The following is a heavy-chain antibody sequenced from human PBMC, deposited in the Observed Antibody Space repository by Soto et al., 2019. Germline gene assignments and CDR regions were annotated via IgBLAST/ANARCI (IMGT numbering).Heavy chain of an antibody. Sequence: GGSLRLSCAASGFTFSSYGMHWVRQAPGKGLEWVAVISYDGSNKYYADSVKGRFTISRDNSKNTLYLQMNSLRAEDTAVYYCAKDSAVVTCDYWGQGTLVTVSS. CDR1: GFTFSSYG. CDR2: ISYDGSNK. V-gene: IGHV3-30*18. J-gene: IGHJ4*02. D-gene: IGHD2-21*02. CDR3: AKDSAVVTCDY.